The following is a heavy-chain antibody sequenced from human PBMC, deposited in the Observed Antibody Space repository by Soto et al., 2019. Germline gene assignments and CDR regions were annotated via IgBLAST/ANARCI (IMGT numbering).Heavy chain of an antibody. CDR2: IYYSGST. J-gene: IGHJ5*02. D-gene: IGHD3-22*01. Sequence: PSETLSLTCSVSGGSIGSYYWSWIRQPPGKGLERIGYIYYSGSTNYNPSLKSRVTISVDTSKNQFSLKLSSVTAADTAVYYCARDKLSYYYDSSGYYSWFDPWGQGTLVTVSS. CDR3: ARDKLSYYYDSSGYYSWFDP. V-gene: IGHV4-59*01. CDR1: GGSIGSYY.